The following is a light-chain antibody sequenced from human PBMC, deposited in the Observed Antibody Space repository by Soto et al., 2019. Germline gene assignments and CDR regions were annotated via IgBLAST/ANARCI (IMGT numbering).Light chain of an antibody. CDR2: GTS. V-gene: IGKV1-39*01. CDR1: QSISKY. J-gene: IGKJ4*01. Sequence: DIPMTQSPSSLSASVGDRVTLTCRPSQSISKYLNWYQVKSGKGPKLLIYGTSTLQSGVPSRFSGSGSGTHFTLTISNLQPEDFAVYYCQQGYSPLLTFGGGTRVEIK. CDR3: QQGYSPLLT.